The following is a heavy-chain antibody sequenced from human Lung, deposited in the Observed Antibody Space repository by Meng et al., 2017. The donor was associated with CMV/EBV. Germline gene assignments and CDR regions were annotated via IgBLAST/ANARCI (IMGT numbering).Heavy chain of an antibody. Sequence: ASXXVSXKASGYTFTGYYIHWVRQAPGQGLEWMGSINPNSGGTKYAQKFQGRVTLTRDTSISTVYMELSRLKTDDTAVYYCVRRQWNLRNALDIWGQGPEVTVSS. D-gene: IGHD6-19*01. CDR1: GYTFTGYY. V-gene: IGHV1-2*02. CDR2: INPNSGGT. CDR3: VRRQWNLRNALDI. J-gene: IGHJ3*02.